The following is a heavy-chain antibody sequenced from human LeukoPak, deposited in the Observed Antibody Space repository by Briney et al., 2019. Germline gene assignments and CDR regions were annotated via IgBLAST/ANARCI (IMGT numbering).Heavy chain of an antibody. D-gene: IGHD3-10*01. CDR2: INSDGSST. J-gene: IGHJ4*02. CDR3: ARAARGSGHASDY. V-gene: IGHV3-74*01. CDR1: GFTFTTFW. Sequence: GGSLRLSCATSGFTFTTFWMHWVRQAPGKGLVWVSRINSDGSSTNYADSVKGRFTISRDNAKNTLHLQMNSLRAEDTAVYTCARAARGSGHASDYWGQGTLVTVSS.